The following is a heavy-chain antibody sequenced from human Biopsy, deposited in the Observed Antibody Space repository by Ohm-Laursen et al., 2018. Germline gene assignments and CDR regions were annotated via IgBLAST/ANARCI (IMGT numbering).Heavy chain of an antibody. CDR2: IYDRGSTA. V-gene: IGHV4-61*01. Sequence: GTLSLTCTVSGDSVSSGSFYWTWIRQPPGQGLEYIGYIYDRGSTANYNPSLESRVTMSVDMPKNQSSLKLSSVTAADTAIYYCARGMRSSGWPYFDSWGQGTLATVSS. J-gene: IGHJ4*02. CDR1: GDSVSSGSFY. CDR3: ARGMRSSGWPYFDS. D-gene: IGHD6-19*01.